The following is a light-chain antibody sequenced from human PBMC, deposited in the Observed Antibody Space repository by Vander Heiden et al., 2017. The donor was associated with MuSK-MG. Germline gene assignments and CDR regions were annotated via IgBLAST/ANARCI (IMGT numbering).Light chain of an antibody. CDR1: QSVSTY. J-gene: IGKJ4*01. V-gene: IGKV3-11*01. Sequence: DIVLTQSPATLSLSPGERATLSCRASQSVSTYLAWYQQKPGQAPRLLTYEAANRATGTPARVRGSGSATDVTRNSSSLETEDWAGEEGQQRSNGQRTFGGGTKGEIK. CDR3: QQRSNGQRT. CDR2: EAA.